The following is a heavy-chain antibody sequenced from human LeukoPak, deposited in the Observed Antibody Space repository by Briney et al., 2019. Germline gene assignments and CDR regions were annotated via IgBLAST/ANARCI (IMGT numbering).Heavy chain of an antibody. D-gene: IGHD3-3*01. V-gene: IGHV3-23*01. CDR1: GFTVSSNY. CDR3: AKERLRDDFWSGYYQRDFDY. Sequence: GGSLRLSCAASGFTVSSNYMSWVRQAPGKGLEWVSAISGSGGSTYYADSVKGRFTISRDNSKNTLYLQMNSLRAEDTAVYYCAKERLRDDFWSGYYQRDFDYWGQGTLVTVSS. J-gene: IGHJ4*02. CDR2: ISGSGGST.